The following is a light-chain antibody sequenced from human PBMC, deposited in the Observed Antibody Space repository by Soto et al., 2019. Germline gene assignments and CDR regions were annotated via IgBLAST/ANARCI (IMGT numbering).Light chain of an antibody. CDR2: DAS. J-gene: IGKJ2*01. CDR1: QSVSNVY. V-gene: IGKV3-20*01. CDR3: QQSGSSPRT. Sequence: EIVLTQSPGTLSLSPGERATLSCRASQSVSNVYLAWYQQKPGQAPRLLIYDASNRATGIPDRFSGSGSGTDFTLTISRVEPEDFAVYYCQQSGSSPRTFGQGTKLEIK.